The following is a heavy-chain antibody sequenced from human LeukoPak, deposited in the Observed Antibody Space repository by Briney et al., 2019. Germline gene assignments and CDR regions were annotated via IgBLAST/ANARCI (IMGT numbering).Heavy chain of an antibody. CDR2: ISAYNGNT. CDR1: GYTFTSYG. J-gene: IGHJ4*02. CDR3: ARYGDFWSGYSYYFDY. V-gene: IGHV1-18*01. D-gene: IGHD3-3*01. Sequence: ASVKVSCKASGYTFTSYGISWVRQAPGRGLEWMGWISAYNGNTNYAQKLQGRVTMTTDTSTSTAYMELRSLRSDDTAVYYCARYGDFWSGYSYYFDYWGQGTLVTVSS.